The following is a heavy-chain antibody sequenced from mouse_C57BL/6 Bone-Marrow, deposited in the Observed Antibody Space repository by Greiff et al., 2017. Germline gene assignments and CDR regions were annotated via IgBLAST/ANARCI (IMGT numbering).Heavy chain of an antibody. CDR1: GYTFTSYW. V-gene: IGHV1-64*01. D-gene: IGHD1-2*01. Sequence: QVHVKQPGAELVKPGASVKLSCKATGYTFTSYWMHWVKQRHGQGLEWIGMIHPNSGRTNYPEKFKSKATLTVDKSSRTAYLQLISLTSEDSAGYYCARSGTTAFYGMDDWGQGTSVTVSS. J-gene: IGHJ4*01. CDR2: IHPNSGRT. CDR3: ARSGTTAFYGMDD.